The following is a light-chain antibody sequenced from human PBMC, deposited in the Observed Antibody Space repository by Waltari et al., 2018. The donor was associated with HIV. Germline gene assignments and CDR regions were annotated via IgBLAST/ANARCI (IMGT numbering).Light chain of an antibody. Sequence: QSVLTQPPSASGTPGQRVTISCSGSSSNIGSNYVYWYQHLPGTAPKLLLYRNNQRPSGVPDRFSGSKSGTAASLAIGGLRSEDEADYYCAAWGNSLSLLFGGGTKLTVL. CDR2: RNN. V-gene: IGLV1-47*01. CDR3: AAWGNSLSLL. CDR1: SSNIGSNY. J-gene: IGLJ2*01.